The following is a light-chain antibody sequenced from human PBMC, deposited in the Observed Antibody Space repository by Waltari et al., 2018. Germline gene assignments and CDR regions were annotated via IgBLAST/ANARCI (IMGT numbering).Light chain of an antibody. J-gene: IGKJ2*01. CDR1: QSVLYSSDNKNY. V-gene: IGKV4-1*01. Sequence: DIVMTQSPDSLAVSLGERATINCKSSQSVLYSSDNKNYLAWYQQKPGQPPKLLIYWASTRESGVHDRFSGSGSGTDFTLTISSLQAEDVAVYYCHQYYGSPYTFGQGTKLEIK. CDR3: HQYYGSPYT. CDR2: WAS.